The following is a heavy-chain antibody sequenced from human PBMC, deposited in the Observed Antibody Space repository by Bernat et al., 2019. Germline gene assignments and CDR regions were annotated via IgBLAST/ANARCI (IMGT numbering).Heavy chain of an antibody. J-gene: IGHJ5*02. CDR3: ARDRVYMHNWFDP. D-gene: IGHD6-13*01. V-gene: IGHV3-48*03. CDR1: GFTFSSYE. CDR2: ISASGSPI. Sequence: EVQLVESGGGLVQPGGSLRLSCAASGFTFSSYEMNWVRQAPGKGLEWVSYISASGSPIYYADSVQGRFTISRDNAKNSLYLQMNSLRPEDTAVYYCARDRVYMHNWFDPWGQGTLVTVSS.